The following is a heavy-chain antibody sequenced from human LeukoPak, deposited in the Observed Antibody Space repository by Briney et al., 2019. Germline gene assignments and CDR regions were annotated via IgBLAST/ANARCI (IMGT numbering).Heavy chain of an antibody. V-gene: IGHV3-9*01. D-gene: IGHD5-18*01. CDR1: GFTFDDYA. CDR3: AKGVDTAMAENYYFDY. J-gene: IGHJ4*02. Sequence: PGGSLRLSCAASGFTFDDYAMHWVRQAPGKGLEWVSGISWNSGSIGYADSVKGRFTISRDNAKNSLYLQMNSLRAEDTALYYCAKGVDTAMAENYYFDYWGQGTLVTVSS. CDR2: ISWNSGSI.